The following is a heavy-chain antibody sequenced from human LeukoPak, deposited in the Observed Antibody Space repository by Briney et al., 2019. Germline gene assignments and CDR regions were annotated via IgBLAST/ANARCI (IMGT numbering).Heavy chain of an antibody. CDR2: IIAYNGNT. Sequence: ASVKVSCKASGYTFTSYGISWVRQAPGQGLEWMGWIIAYNGNTNYAQKLQGRVTMATDTSTSTAYMELRSLRSDDTAVYYCARDLRSSWYLDWFDPWGQGTLVTVSS. J-gene: IGHJ5*02. CDR3: ARDLRSSWYLDWFDP. V-gene: IGHV1-18*01. D-gene: IGHD6-13*01. CDR1: GYTFTSYG.